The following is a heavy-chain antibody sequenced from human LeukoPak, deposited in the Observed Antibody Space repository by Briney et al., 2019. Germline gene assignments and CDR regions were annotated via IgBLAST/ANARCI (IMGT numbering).Heavy chain of an antibody. CDR2: INWNGGST. V-gene: IGHV3-20*04. CDR1: GFTFDDYG. D-gene: IGHD1-1*01. J-gene: IGHJ4*02. Sequence: PGGSLRLSCAASGFTFDDYGMSWVRPATGKGLEWVSGINWNGGSTGYADSVKGRFTISRDNAKNSLYLQMNSLRAEDTALYYCARDLWGTGTTNYFDYWGQGTLVTVSS. CDR3: ARDLWGTGTTNYFDY.